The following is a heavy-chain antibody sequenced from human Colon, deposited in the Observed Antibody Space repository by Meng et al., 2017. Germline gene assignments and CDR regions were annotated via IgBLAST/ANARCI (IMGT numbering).Heavy chain of an antibody. V-gene: IGHV3-30*07. Sequence: GQLWESGGGVVRLGRSLRPSCAASGFTFISYAMHWVRQAPGKGLEWVAFISYDGSKTYYADSVKGRFTISRDNSKNTLSLQMNSLRVEDTAVYYCARGATPENFDYWGQGTLVTVSS. CDR1: GFTFISYA. J-gene: IGHJ4*02. CDR2: ISYDGSKT. CDR3: ARGATPENFDY.